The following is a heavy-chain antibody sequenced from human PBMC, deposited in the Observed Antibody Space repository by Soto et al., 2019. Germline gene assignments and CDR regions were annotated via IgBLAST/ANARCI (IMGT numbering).Heavy chain of an antibody. D-gene: IGHD3-10*01. Sequence: PGGSLRLSCAASGFTFSDYYMSWIRQAPGKGLEWVSYISSSSSYTNYADSVKGRFTISRDNAKNSLYLQMNSLRAEDTAVYYCARDCSSSGKPTTCYWGQGTLVTVSS. CDR1: GFTFSDYY. CDR3: ARDCSSSGKPTTCY. J-gene: IGHJ4*02. CDR2: ISSSSSYT. V-gene: IGHV3-11*05.